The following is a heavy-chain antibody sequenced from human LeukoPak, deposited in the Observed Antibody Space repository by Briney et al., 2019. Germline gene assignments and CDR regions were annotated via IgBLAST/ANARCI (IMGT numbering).Heavy chain of an antibody. J-gene: IGHJ3*02. CDR1: GFTVSSNY. CDR2: IYSGGDT. Sequence: PGGSLRLSCAASGFTVSSNYMSWVRQSPGKRLEWVSVIYSGGDTYYADSVKGRFTISRDNSKNTLYLQTNSLRAEETAVYYCARVLVGTTTDAFDIWGQGTMVTVSS. CDR3: ARVLVGTTTDAFDI. D-gene: IGHD1-26*01. V-gene: IGHV3-53*01.